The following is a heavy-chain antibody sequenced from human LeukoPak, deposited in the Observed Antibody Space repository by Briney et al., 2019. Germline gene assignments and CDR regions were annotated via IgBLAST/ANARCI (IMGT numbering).Heavy chain of an antibody. J-gene: IGHJ4*02. CDR3: AKGRSPVVYDYIWGGDY. CDR1: GFTFSSYW. V-gene: IGHV3-74*01. D-gene: IGHD3-16*01. CDR2: INSDGSST. Sequence: GGSLRLSCAASGFTFSSYWMHWVRQAPGKRLVWVSRINSDGSSTSYADSVKGRFTISRDNAKNTLYLQMNSLRAEDTAVYYCAKGRSPVVYDYIWGGDYWGQGTLVTVSS.